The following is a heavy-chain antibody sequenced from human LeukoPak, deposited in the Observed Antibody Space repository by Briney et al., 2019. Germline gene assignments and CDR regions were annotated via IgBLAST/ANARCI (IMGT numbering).Heavy chain of an antibody. J-gene: IGHJ4*02. CDR3: ARVPQYCTGGSCYPTYSFDY. Sequence: SETLSLTCTVSGGSISSYYWSWIRQPAGKGLEWIGRIYTSGSTNYNPSLKSRVTMSVDTSKNQFSLKLSSVTAADTAVYYCARVPQYCTGGSCYPTYSFDYWGQGTLVTVSS. CDR2: IYTSGST. D-gene: IGHD2-15*01. CDR1: GGSISSYY. V-gene: IGHV4-4*07.